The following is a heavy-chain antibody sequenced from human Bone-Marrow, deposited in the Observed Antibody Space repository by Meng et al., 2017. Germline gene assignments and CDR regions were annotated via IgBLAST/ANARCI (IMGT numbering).Heavy chain of an antibody. D-gene: IGHD1-26*01. J-gene: IGHJ4*02. V-gene: IGHV4-61*01. CDR1: XXXVSSGPYY. Sequence: SPTCTCSXXXVSSGPYYWTWVXQPPGKGLEWIGYKFHDGTTNYNPSLKSRVTMSVDASKKQFSLNLSSVTAADTAVYYCARDNMGSIDYWGQGTLVTVSS. CDR3: ARDNMGSIDY. CDR2: KFHDGTT.